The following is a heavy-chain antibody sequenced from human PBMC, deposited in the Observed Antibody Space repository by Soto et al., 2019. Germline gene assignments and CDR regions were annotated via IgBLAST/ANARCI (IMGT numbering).Heavy chain of an antibody. CDR1: GFTFSSYA. V-gene: IGHV3-23*01. J-gene: IGHJ4*02. CDR3: AKGTPMRLDS. D-gene: IGHD3-22*01. CDR2: ISGSGGIT. Sequence: EVRLLESGGDSVQPGGSLRLSCAASGFTFSSYALKWVRQAPGKGLEWVSGISGSGGITYYADSVKGRFIISRDNSMNTLNLQVNSLRAKDTAVYDCAKGTPMRLDSWGQGTLVTVSS.